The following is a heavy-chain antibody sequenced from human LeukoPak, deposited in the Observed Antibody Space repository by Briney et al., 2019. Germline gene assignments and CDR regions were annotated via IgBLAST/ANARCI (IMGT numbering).Heavy chain of an antibody. J-gene: IGHJ6*03. CDR3: AKGGMRTGRTYMDV. CDR1: GFTFSSYG. Sequence: GGSLRLSCAASGFTFSSYGIHWVRQAPGKGLEWVAFIRYDGSNKYYADSVKGRFTISRDNSKNTLYLQMNSLRAEDTAVYYCAKGGMRTGRTYMDVWGKGTTVTISS. CDR2: IRYDGSNK. D-gene: IGHD3-16*01. V-gene: IGHV3-30*02.